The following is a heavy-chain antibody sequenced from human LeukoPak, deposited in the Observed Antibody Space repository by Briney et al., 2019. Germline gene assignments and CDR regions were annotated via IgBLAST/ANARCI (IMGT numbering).Heavy chain of an antibody. CDR1: GFTFSDFW. CDR3: VPRGGG. D-gene: IGHD3-10*01. Sequence: GGSLRLSCITSGFTFSDFWLTWVRQAPGKGLEWVASIKTDGTVKYYVGPVKGRFTISRDNAKASLYLQMTSLRAEDTAAYYCVPRGGGGGQGALVTVSS. V-gene: IGHV3-7*01. CDR2: IKTDGTVK. J-gene: IGHJ4*02.